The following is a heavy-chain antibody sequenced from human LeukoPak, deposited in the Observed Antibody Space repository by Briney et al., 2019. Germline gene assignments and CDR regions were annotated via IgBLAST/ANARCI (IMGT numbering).Heavy chain of an antibody. V-gene: IGHV3-74*01. Sequence: GGSLRLSCAASGFTFSSYWMYRVRQAPGKGLVWVSRINPDGSDINYADSVKGRFTISRDNAKNTLYLQMNSLRAEDMAVYYCAKVSLSLYCTGGSCHYFDFWGQGALVTVSS. CDR1: GFTFSSYW. J-gene: IGHJ4*02. CDR3: AKVSLSLYCTGGSCHYFDF. D-gene: IGHD2-15*01. CDR2: INPDGSDI.